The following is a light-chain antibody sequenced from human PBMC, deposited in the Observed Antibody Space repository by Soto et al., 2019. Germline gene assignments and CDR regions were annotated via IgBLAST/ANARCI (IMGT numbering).Light chain of an antibody. CDR2: GAS. CDR1: QSVSTK. CDR3: QQYDAWPPIT. J-gene: IGKJ5*01. Sequence: ETVMTQSPATLSVSPGERATLSCRASQSVSTKLAWYQQKPGQAPRLLIYGASTRATGIPARFSGSGSGTEFTLTVSSLQSEDFAVYYCQQYDAWPPITFGQGTRLEIK. V-gene: IGKV3D-15*01.